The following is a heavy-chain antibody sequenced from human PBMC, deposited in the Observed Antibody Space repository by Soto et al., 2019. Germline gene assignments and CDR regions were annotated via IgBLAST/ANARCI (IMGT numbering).Heavy chain of an antibody. CDR2: IWYDGSNK. CDR3: ARGRAKLLWFGELLDY. J-gene: IGHJ4*02. D-gene: IGHD3-10*01. V-gene: IGHV3-33*01. CDR1: GFTFSSYG. Sequence: GGSLRLSCAASGFTFSSYGMHWVRQAPGKGLEWVAVIWYDGSNKYYADSVKGRFTISRDNSKNTLYLQMNSLRAEDTAVYYCARGRAKLLWFGELLDYWGQGTLVTVSS.